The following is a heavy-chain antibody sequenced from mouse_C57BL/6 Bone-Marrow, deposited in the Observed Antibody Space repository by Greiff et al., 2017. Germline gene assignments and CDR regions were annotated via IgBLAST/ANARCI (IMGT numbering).Heavy chain of an antibody. V-gene: IGHV1-64*01. J-gene: IGHJ2*01. D-gene: IGHD2-12*01. Sequence: QVQLQQPGAELVKPGASVKLSCKASGYTFTSYWMHWVKQRPGKGLEWIGMIHPNSGSTNYNETFKSKATLTVDKSSSTAYMQLSILTSEDSAVYYCAPRYHPPDYWGQGTTLTVSS. CDR3: APRYHPPDY. CDR1: GYTFTSYW. CDR2: IHPNSGST.